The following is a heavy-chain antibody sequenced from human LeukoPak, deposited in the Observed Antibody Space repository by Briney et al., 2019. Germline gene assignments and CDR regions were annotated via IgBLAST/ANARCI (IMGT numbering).Heavy chain of an antibody. CDR2: IYYSGST. V-gene: IGHV4-39*01. CDR3: ARHQGPVYYYYYYGMDV. CDR1: GGSISSSSYY. J-gene: IGHJ6*02. Sequence: SETLSLTCTVSGGSISSSSYYWGWIRQPPGKGLEWIGGIYYSGSTYYNPSLKSRVTISVDTSKNQFSLKLSSVTAADTAVYYCARHQGPVYYYYYYGMDVWGQGTTVTVSS. D-gene: IGHD3-16*01.